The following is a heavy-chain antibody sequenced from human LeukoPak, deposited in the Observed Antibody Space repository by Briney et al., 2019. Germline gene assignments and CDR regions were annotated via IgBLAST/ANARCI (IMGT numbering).Heavy chain of an antibody. CDR1: GFTFSSYA. Sequence: GGSLRLSCAASGFTFSSYAMSWVRQAPGQGLEWVANIKQDGSEKYYVDSVKGRFTISRDNAKNSLYLQMNSLRAEDTAVYYCARGRYSYDSLAFDYWGQGTLVTVSS. D-gene: IGHD5-18*01. J-gene: IGHJ4*02. CDR2: IKQDGSEK. CDR3: ARGRYSYDSLAFDY. V-gene: IGHV3-7*01.